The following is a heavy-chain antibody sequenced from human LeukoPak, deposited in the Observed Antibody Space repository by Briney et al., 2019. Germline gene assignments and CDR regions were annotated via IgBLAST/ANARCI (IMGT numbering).Heavy chain of an antibody. D-gene: IGHD7-27*01. J-gene: IGHJ4*02. V-gene: IGHV3-9*01. CDR1: GFTFDDYA. CDR3: AKDTGARVYYFDY. CDR2: ISWNSGSI. Sequence: PGRSLRLSCAASGFTFDDYAMHWVRQAPGKGLEWVSGISWNSGSIGYADSVKGRFTISRDNAKNSLYLQMNSLRAEDTALYYCAKDTGARVYYFDYWGQGTLVTVSS.